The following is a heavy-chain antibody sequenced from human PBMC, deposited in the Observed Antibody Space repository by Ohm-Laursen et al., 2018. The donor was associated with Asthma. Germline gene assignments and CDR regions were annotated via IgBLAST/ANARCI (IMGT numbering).Heavy chain of an antibody. CDR2: INHSGGT. Sequence: SGTLSLTCAVYGGSFTDYSWNWIRQSPGKGLEWIGEINHSGGTNYHPSLQSRVTISLDTSKNQFSLKLRSVTAADTSVYYCARAQKGRNYAVEFYGMDVWGQGTTVTVSS. V-gene: IGHV4-34*01. D-gene: IGHD2-2*01. CDR1: GGSFTDYS. CDR3: ARAQKGRNYAVEFYGMDV. J-gene: IGHJ6*02.